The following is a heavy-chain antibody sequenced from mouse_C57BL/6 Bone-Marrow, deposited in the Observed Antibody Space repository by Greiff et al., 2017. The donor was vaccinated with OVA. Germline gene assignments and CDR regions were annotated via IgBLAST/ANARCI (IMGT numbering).Heavy chain of an antibody. CDR3: ARSFYYGSDAMDY. J-gene: IGHJ4*01. D-gene: IGHD1-1*01. CDR2: ISGGGGNT. V-gene: IGHV5-9*01. CDR1: GFTFSSYT. Sequence: DVKLVESGGGLVKPGGSLKLSCAASGFTFSSYTMSWVRQTPEKRLEWVATISGGGGNTYYPDSVKGRFTISRDNAKNTLYLQMSSLRSEDTALYYCARSFYYGSDAMDYWGQGTSVTVSS.